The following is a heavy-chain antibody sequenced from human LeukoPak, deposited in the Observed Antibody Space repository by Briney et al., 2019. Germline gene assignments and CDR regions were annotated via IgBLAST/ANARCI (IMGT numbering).Heavy chain of an antibody. CDR3: RTKPDYYDSSGYYGNWFDP. V-gene: IGHV3-30-3*01. CDR1: GFTFSSYA. CDR2: ISYDGSNK. D-gene: IGHD3-22*01. Sequence: PGGSLRLSCAASGFTFSSYAMHWVRQTPGKGLEWVAVISYDGSNKYYADSVKGRFTISRDNSKNTLYLQMNSLRAEDTAVYYCRTKPDYYDSSGYYGNWFDPWGQGTLVTVSS. J-gene: IGHJ5*02.